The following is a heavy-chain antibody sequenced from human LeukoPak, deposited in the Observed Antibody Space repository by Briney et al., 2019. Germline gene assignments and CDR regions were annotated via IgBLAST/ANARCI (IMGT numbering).Heavy chain of an antibody. V-gene: IGHV4-39*01. D-gene: IGHD2/OR15-2a*01. CDR1: GGSVSSSSFY. CDR2: DNYSGGI. CDR3: SRQALVIGSSYPDY. J-gene: IGHJ4*02. Sequence: SETLSLTCTVSGGSVSSSSFYWGWFRQPPGKGLEWIGIDNYSGGIYYNPSLKSRVTIFVDTSNNQFSVTLSSVTAADTAVYYCSRQALVIGSSYPDYWGQGILVTVSS.